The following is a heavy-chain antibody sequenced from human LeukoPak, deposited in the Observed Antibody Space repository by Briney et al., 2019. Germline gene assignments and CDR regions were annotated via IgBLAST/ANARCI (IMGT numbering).Heavy chain of an antibody. CDR3: ARALLPNSSGNDREFDY. V-gene: IGHV4-39*07. CDR1: GGSISSSSFC. J-gene: IGHJ4*02. D-gene: IGHD6-19*01. Sequence: PSETLSLTCAVSGGSISSSSFCWGWIRQPPGKGLEWIGNIYYGGSTYYNPSLESRVTISADTSKQQFSLKLSSVTAADTAVYYCARALLPNSSGNDREFDYWGQGTLITVSS. CDR2: IYYGGST.